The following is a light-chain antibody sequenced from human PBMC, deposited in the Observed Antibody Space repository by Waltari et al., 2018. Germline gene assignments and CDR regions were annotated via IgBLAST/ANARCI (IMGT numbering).Light chain of an antibody. CDR2: RNN. CDR3: AVWDDSLSVGV. J-gene: IGLJ2*01. Sequence: QSVLTPPPSASGNPGQAVIISCSGSSSNIGSNYVYWYQQLPGTAPKLLIYRNNQRPSGVPDRFSGSKSGASASLAISGLRSEDEADYYCAVWDDSLSVGVFGGGTKLTVL. CDR1: SSNIGSNY. V-gene: IGLV1-47*01.